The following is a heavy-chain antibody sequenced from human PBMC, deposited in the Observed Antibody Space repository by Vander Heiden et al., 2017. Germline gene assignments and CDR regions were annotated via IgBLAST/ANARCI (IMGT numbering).Heavy chain of an antibody. CDR1: GFTFSSYS. J-gene: IGHJ4*02. Sequence: EVQLVESGGGLVKPGGSLRLSCAASGFTFSSYSMNWVRQAPGKGLEWVSSISSSSSYIYYADSVKGRFTISRDNAKNSLYLQMNSLRAEDTAVYYCARDNYDSSGAFDYWGQGTLVTVSS. D-gene: IGHD3-22*01. V-gene: IGHV3-21*01. CDR2: ISSSSSYI. CDR3: ARDNYDSSGAFDY.